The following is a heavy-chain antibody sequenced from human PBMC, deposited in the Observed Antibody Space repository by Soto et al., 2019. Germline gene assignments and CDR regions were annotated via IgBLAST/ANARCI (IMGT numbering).Heavy chain of an antibody. V-gene: IGHV3-23*01. CDR1: GFTFSSYA. CDR2: ISGSGGST. D-gene: IGHD6-19*01. J-gene: IGHJ6*02. Sequence: GGSLRLSCAASGFTFSSYAMSWVRQAPGKGLEWVSAISGSGGSTYYADSVKGRFTISRDNSKNTLYLQMNSLRAEDTAVYYCAKFLGGYSSGWYDYRPASNYYYYGMDVWGQGTTVTVSS. CDR3: AKFLGGYSSGWYDYRPASNYYYYGMDV.